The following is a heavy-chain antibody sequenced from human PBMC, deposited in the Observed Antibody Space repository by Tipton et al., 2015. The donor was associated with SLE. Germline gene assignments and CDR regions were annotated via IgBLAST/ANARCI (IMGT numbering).Heavy chain of an antibody. CDR1: GFTFSKFG. Sequence: SLRLSCVASGFTFSKFGIHWIRQAPGKGLEWVSFIRDDGSSTYYAASVKGRFTISRDNSKNTLYLQMNSLRDEDTAVYYCTTDRGIADRPLFDYWGQGTLVAVSS. J-gene: IGHJ4*02. CDR3: TTDRGIADRPLFDY. D-gene: IGHD6-6*01. CDR2: IRDDGSST. V-gene: IGHV3-30*02.